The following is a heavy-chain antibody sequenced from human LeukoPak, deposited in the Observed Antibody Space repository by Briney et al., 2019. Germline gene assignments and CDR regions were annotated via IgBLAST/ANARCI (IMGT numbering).Heavy chain of an antibody. CDR2: INPNSGGT. CDR1: GYTFTDYY. V-gene: IGHV1-2*02. D-gene: IGHD6-13*01. Sequence: ASVKVSCKASGYTFTDYYMHWVRQAPGQGLEWMGWINPNSGGTNYAQKFQGRVTMTRDTSISTAYMELSSLRSEDTAVYYCARDPGIGIAAAGDAFDIWGQGTMVTVSS. J-gene: IGHJ3*02. CDR3: ARDPGIGIAAAGDAFDI.